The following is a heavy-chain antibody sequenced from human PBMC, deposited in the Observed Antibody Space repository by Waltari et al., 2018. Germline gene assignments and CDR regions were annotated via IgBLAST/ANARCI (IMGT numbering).Heavy chain of an antibody. V-gene: IGHV4-59*11. CDR2: IYYSGST. J-gene: IGHJ3*02. CDR1: GGSISSHY. Sequence: QVQLQESGPGLVKPSETLSLTCTVPGGSISSHYWSWIRQPPGKGLEWIGYIYYSGSTNYNPSLKSRVTISVDTSKNQFSLKLSSVTAADTAVYYCADSSSSSDAFDIWGQGTMVTVSS. CDR3: ADSSSSSDAFDI. D-gene: IGHD6-6*01.